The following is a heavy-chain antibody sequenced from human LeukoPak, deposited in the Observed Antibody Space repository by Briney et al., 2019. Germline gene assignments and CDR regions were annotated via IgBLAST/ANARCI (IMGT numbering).Heavy chain of an antibody. V-gene: IGHV4-39*07. Sequence: SETLSLTCTVSGGSISSSSYYWGWIRQPPGKGLEWIGSIYYSGSTYYNPSLKSRVTTSVDTSKNQFSLKLSSVTAADTAVYYCARKGVIYYDSSGYPYYFDYWGQGTLVTVSS. J-gene: IGHJ4*02. CDR1: GGSISSSSYY. CDR3: ARKGVIYYDSSGYPYYFDY. CDR2: IYYSGST. D-gene: IGHD3-22*01.